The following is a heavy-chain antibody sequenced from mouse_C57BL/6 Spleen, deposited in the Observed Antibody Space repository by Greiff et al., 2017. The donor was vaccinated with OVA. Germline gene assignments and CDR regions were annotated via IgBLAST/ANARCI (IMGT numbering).Heavy chain of an antibody. J-gene: IGHJ4*01. CDR3: ARKSNYYYAMDY. Sequence: QVQLQQPGAELVRPGSSVKLSCKASGYTFTSYWMDWVKQRPGQGLEWIGNIYPSDSETHYNQKFKDKATLTVDKSSSTAYMQLSSPTSEDSAVYYCARKSNYYYAMDYWGQGTSVTVSS. CDR1: GYTFTSYW. D-gene: IGHD2-5*01. V-gene: IGHV1-61*01. CDR2: IYPSDSET.